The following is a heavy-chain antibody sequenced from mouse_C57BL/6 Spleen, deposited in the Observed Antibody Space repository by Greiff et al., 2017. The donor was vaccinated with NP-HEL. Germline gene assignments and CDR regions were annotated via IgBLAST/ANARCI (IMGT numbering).Heavy chain of an antibody. CDR2: SRNKANDYTT. Sequence: EVHLVESGGGLVQSGRSLRLSCATSGFTFSDFYMEWVRQAPGKGLEWIAASRNKANDYTTEYSASVKGRFIVSRDTSQSILYLQMNALRAEDTAIYYCARDPLTGFDYWGQGTTLTVSS. V-gene: IGHV7-1*01. CDR1: GFTFSDFY. CDR3: ARDPLTGFDY. D-gene: IGHD4-1*01. J-gene: IGHJ2*01.